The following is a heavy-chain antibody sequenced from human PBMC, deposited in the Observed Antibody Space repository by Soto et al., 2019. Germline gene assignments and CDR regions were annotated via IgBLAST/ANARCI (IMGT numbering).Heavy chain of an antibody. V-gene: IGHV3-73*01. D-gene: IGHD2-15*01. CDR1: GFTFSGSA. CDR3: TRPYYCSGGSCHPTNDY. CDR2: IRSKANSYAT. J-gene: IGHJ4*02. Sequence: EVQLVESGGGLVQPGGSLKLSCAASGFTFSGSAMHWVRQASGKGLEWVGRIRSKANSYATAYAASVKGRFTISRDDSKNTAYLQMNSLKTEDTAVYYCTRPYYCSGGSCHPTNDYWGQGTLVTVSS.